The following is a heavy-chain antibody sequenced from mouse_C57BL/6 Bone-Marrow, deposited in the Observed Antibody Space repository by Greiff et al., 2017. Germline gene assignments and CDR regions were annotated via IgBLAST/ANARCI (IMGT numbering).Heavy chain of an antibody. CDR2: ISSGSSTI. CDR3: ARRRGRDYAMDY. Sequence: EVKLMESGGGLVKPGGSLKLSCAASGFTFSDYGMHWVRQAPEKGLEWVAYISSGSSTIYYADTVKGRFTISRDNAKNTLFLQMTSLRSEDTAMYYCARRRGRDYAMDYWGQGTSVTVSS. CDR1: GFTFSDYG. V-gene: IGHV5-17*01. D-gene: IGHD3-3*01. J-gene: IGHJ4*01.